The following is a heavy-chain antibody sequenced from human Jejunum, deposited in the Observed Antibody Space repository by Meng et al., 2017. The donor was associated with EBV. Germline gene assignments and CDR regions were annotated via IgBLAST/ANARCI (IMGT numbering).Heavy chain of an antibody. CDR3: ARGSVSATRGGMDV. J-gene: IGHJ6*02. CDR2: IFYTGST. Sequence: QVQPQESGPGLVEPLGALSRTCTDSCDSIKNYDWSWIRQPPGKGLEWIGYIFYTGSTNYSPSLKSRLTISIATSNDQFALRLTSVAAADTAVYYCARGSVSATRGGMDVWGQGTTVTVFS. V-gene: IGHV4-59*13. D-gene: IGHD3-10*01. CDR1: CDSIKNYD.